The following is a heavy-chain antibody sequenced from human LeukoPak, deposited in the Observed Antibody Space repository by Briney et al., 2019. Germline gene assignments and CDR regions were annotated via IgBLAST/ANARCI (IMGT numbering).Heavy chain of an antibody. Sequence: GRSLRLSCTASGFTFDDYAMRWVRQVPGKSPEWLATISWNSGSIGYADYVKGRFTISRDNSGNSVFLLMNDLRPDDTAMYFCAKDTTMALAYYYMDVWGKGTRVIVSS. V-gene: IGHV3-9*01. CDR1: GFTFDDYA. J-gene: IGHJ6*03. CDR3: AKDTTMALAYYYMDV. CDR2: ISWNSGSI. D-gene: IGHD1-1*01.